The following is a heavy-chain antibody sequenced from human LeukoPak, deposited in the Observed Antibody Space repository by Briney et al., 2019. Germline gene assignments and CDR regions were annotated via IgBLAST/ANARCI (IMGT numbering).Heavy chain of an antibody. Sequence: SDTLSLTCAVYGGSFSGFYWSWIRHVPGKGLEWIGEINYTGSTSYNPSLKSRVTISVDTSQNQFFLLLTSVTAADTAVYYCARVPGYLPTRWFDPWGQGTHVTVSP. CDR2: INYTGST. CDR1: GGSFSGFY. CDR3: ARVPGYLPTRWFDP. J-gene: IGHJ5*02. V-gene: IGHV4-34*01. D-gene: IGHD6-25*01.